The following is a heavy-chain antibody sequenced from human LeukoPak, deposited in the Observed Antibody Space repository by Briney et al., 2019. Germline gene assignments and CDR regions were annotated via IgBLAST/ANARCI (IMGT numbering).Heavy chain of an antibody. CDR1: GFTFSSYA. Sequence: PGGSLRLSCAASGFTFSSYAMHWVRQAPGKGLEWVANIKQDGSEKYYVDSVKGRFTISRDNAKNSLYLQMNSLRAEDTAVYYCARPGFGTNLVGYWGQGTLVTVSS. D-gene: IGHD1-1*01. CDR3: ARPGFGTNLVGY. J-gene: IGHJ4*02. V-gene: IGHV3-7*01. CDR2: IKQDGSEK.